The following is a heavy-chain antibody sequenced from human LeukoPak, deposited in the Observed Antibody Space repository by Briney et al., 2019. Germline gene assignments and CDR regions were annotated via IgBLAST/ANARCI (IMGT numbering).Heavy chain of an antibody. CDR1: GFTVSSNY. CDR2: ISGSGGST. J-gene: IGHJ5*02. Sequence: GGSLRLSCAASGFTVSSNYMSWVRQAPGKGLEWVSAISGSGGSTYYADSVKGRFTISRDNSKNTLYLQMNSLRAEDTAVYYCADAYGSGSYLPNWFDPWGQGTLVTVSS. CDR3: ADAYGSGSYLPNWFDP. V-gene: IGHV3-23*01. D-gene: IGHD3-10*01.